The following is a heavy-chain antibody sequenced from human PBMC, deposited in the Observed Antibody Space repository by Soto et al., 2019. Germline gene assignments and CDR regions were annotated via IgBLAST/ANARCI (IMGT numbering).Heavy chain of an antibody. D-gene: IGHD2-2*01. Sequence: SCKASGGTFSSYAISWIRQPPGKGLEWIGYIFYRGETKYNPSHSLWSRVTISTDTSKNQVSLTLTSVTAADTAVYYCARGSNSTSEAPIVGGQGPLVTVSS. CDR2: IFYRGET. CDR3: ARGSNSTSEAPIV. V-gene: IGHV4-59*13. J-gene: IGHJ4*02. CDR1: GGTFSSYA.